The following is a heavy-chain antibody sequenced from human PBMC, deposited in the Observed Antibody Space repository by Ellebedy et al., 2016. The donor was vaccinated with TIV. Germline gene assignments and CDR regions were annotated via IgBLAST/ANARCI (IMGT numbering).Heavy chain of an antibody. CDR2: ISYDGTNK. CDR1: AHTFRGYA. V-gene: IGHV3-30-3*01. CDR3: ARMAYGSGMGGGCLDY. J-gene: IGHJ4*02. D-gene: IGHD3-10*01. Sequence: GGSLRLXXEVSAHTFRGYAMDWVRQAPGKGLEWVALISYDGTNKDYADAVKGRFTISRDSSKNTLYLQMNNLGPEDTAVYYCARMAYGSGMGGGCLDYWGQGTLVTVSS.